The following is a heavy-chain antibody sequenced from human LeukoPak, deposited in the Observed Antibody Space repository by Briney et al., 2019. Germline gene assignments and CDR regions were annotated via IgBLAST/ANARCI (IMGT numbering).Heavy chain of an antibody. CDR3: ARGPLRFGELLSNAGFDP. CDR1: GGSISSGGYS. Sequence: SETLSLTCAVSGGSISSGGYSWSWIRQPPGKGLEWIGYIYHSGSTYYNPSLKSRVTISVDRSKNQFSLKLSSVTAADTAVYYCARGPLRFGELLSNAGFDPWGQGTLVTVSS. J-gene: IGHJ5*02. CDR2: IYHSGST. V-gene: IGHV4-30-2*01. D-gene: IGHD3-10*01.